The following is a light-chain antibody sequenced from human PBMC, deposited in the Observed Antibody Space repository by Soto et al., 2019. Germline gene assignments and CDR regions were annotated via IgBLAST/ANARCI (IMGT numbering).Light chain of an antibody. Sequence: EIVLTQSPGTLSLSPGERATLSCRASQSVSSSYLAWYQQKPGQAPRLLIYGASSTATGIPDRVSGSGSGTDFTLTISRLEPEDFAVYYCQQYGSSPPITFGQGTRLEIK. CDR2: GAS. V-gene: IGKV3-20*01. CDR3: QQYGSSPPIT. J-gene: IGKJ5*01. CDR1: QSVSSSY.